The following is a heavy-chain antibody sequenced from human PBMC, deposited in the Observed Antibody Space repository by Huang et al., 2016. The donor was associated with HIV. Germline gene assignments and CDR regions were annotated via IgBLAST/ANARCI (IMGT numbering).Heavy chain of an antibody. CDR2: INHSGGT. D-gene: IGHD3-9*01. CDR3: TRGAVRYFDRGGTRYYGMDV. J-gene: IGHJ6*02. Sequence: QVQLQQWGAGLLKPSETLSLTCAVYGGSFSAYYWSWIRQPPGKGLGWIGEINHSGGTKYNRRLKSRVIISVDTAKNQLSRKLSSVTAADTAVYYCTRGAVRYFDRGGTRYYGMDVWGQGTTVTVSS. CDR1: GGSFSAYY. V-gene: IGHV4-34*01.